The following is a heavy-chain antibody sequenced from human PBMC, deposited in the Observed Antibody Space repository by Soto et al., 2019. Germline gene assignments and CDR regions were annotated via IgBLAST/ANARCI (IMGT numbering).Heavy chain of an antibody. V-gene: IGHV4-39*01. CDR1: GGNIISSSYY. CDR3: ARHSITMVRGSHYFDY. Sequence: PSETHSHTSTVSGGNIISSSYYWGWIRKPPGKGLEWIGSIYYSGSTYYNPSLKSRVTISVDTSKNQFSLKLSSVTAADTAVYYCARHSITMVRGSHYFDYWGQGTLVTVSS. D-gene: IGHD3-10*01. J-gene: IGHJ4*02. CDR2: IYYSGST.